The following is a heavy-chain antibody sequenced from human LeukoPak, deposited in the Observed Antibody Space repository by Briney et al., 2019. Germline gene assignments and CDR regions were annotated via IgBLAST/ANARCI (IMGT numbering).Heavy chain of an antibody. D-gene: IGHD5-12*01. CDR1: GYTFTSYY. V-gene: IGHV1-46*01. Sequence: ASVKVSCKASGYTFTSYYMHWVRQAPRQGLEWMGIINPSGGSTSYAQKSQGRVTMTRDTSTSTVYMELSSLRSEDTAVYYCARDMGGYEYYFDYWGQGTLVTVSS. CDR3: ARDMGGYEYYFDY. J-gene: IGHJ4*02. CDR2: INPSGGST.